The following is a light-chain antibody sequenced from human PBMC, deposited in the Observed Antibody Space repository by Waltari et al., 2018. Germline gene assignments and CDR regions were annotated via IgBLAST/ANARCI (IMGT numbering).Light chain of an antibody. Sequence: DVVLAQSPLSLPVTLGQPASISCRSSQSLVYTDGNTYLNWFQQRPDQSPRRLISYVSNRDSGVPDRFSGSGSGTDFTLEISRVEAEDVGVYYCMQSRLWPWTLGQGTTVEIK. CDR3: MQSRLWPWT. CDR1: QSLVYTDGNTY. CDR2: YVS. V-gene: IGKV2-30*01. J-gene: IGKJ1*01.